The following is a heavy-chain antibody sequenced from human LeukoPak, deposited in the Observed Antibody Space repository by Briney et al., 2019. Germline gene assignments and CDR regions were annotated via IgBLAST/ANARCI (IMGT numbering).Heavy chain of an antibody. CDR3: ARLYYYDSRGLDY. D-gene: IGHD3-22*01. V-gene: IGHV3-53*01. CDR2: IYSDGRT. Sequence: GGSLRLSCAASGFTVSRNYMGWVRQAPGKGLEWVSFIYSDGRTYYAHSVNGRFTISRDNSRNTLYLQMNSLRAEDTAVYYCARLYYYDSRGLDYWGQGTLVTVSS. CDR1: GFTVSRNY. J-gene: IGHJ4*02.